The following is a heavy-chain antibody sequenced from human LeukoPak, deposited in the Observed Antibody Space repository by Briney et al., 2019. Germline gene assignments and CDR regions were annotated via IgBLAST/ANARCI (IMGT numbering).Heavy chain of an antibody. Sequence: GRSLRLSCAASGFTFGSYGMHWVRQAPGKGLEWVAVISFDERNIFYGDSVKGRFTISRGNSKNTLYLQMHSLRPEDTSVYYCAKDSGYANAFDIWGQGTMVTVSS. CDR1: GFTFGSYG. CDR2: ISFDERNI. D-gene: IGHD5-12*01. V-gene: IGHV3-30*18. CDR3: AKDSGYANAFDI. J-gene: IGHJ3*02.